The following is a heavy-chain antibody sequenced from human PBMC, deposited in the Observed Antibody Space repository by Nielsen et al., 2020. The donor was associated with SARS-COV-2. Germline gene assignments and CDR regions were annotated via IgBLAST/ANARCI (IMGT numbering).Heavy chain of an antibody. CDR1: GYNFVSYW. J-gene: IGHJ5*02. CDR2: IYPADSVT. D-gene: IGHD3-9*01. Sequence: GESLKISCQASGYNFVSYWIGGVRQQPGKGLEWMGIIYPADSVTIYSPSFQGRVTISVDQSISTAYLQWSSLEASDTAIYYCARRYYFDTLLDPWGQGALVTVSS. CDR3: ARRYYFDTLLDP. V-gene: IGHV5-51*01.